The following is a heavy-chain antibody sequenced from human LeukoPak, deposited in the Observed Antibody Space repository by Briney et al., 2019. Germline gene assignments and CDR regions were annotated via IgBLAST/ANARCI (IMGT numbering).Heavy chain of an antibody. Sequence: GTSVKVSFKASGFTFTSSAVQWVRQARGQRLEWIGWIVVGSGNTNYAQKFQERVTITRDMSTSLVYMELRSLRSEDTAVYYCAAEAAYYYDSRDAFDVWGQGTMVTVSS. CDR2: IVVGSGNT. V-gene: IGHV1-58*01. CDR1: GFTFTSSA. D-gene: IGHD3-22*01. J-gene: IGHJ3*01. CDR3: AAEAAYYYDSRDAFDV.